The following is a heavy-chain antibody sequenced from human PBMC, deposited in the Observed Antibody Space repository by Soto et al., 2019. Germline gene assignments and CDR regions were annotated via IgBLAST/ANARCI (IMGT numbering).Heavy chain of an antibody. Sequence: SETLSLTCAVYGGSFSGYYWSWIRQPPGKGLEWIGEINHSGSTNYNPSLKSRVTISVDTSKNQFSLKLSSVTAADTAVYYCARNKVRHCSSTSCYGYFDYWGQGTLVTVSS. J-gene: IGHJ4*02. V-gene: IGHV4-34*01. CDR1: GGSFSGYY. CDR2: INHSGST. CDR3: ARNKVRHCSSTSCYGYFDY. D-gene: IGHD2-2*01.